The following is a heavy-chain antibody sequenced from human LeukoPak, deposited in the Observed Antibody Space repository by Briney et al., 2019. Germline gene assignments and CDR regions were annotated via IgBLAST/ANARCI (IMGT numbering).Heavy chain of an antibody. Sequence: PGGSLRLSCAASGFTFSNYPMHWGGQAPGKGLEWVSGISGSGGDTYYADSVKGRFTISRDNSKNTLNLQMNSLRAEDTALYYCAKDQNFESSGYYVGFDCWGQGTLVTVSS. D-gene: IGHD3-22*01. CDR3: AKDQNFESSGYYVGFDC. J-gene: IGHJ4*02. V-gene: IGHV3-23*01. CDR2: ISGSGGDT. CDR1: GFTFSNYP.